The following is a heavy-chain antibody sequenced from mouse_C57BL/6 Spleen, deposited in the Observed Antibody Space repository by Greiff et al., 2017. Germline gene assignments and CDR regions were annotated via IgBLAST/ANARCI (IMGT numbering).Heavy chain of an antibody. CDR1: GYTFTSYW. J-gene: IGHJ3*01. D-gene: IGHD1-1*01. CDR2: IDPSDSDT. CDR3: ARNYGSSSLAY. Sequence: QVQLQQPGAELVRPGSSVKLSCKASGYTFTSYWMHWVKQRPIQGLEWIGNIDPSDSDTHYNQKFKDKATLTVDKSSSTAYMQLSSLTSEDSAVYYCARNYGSSSLAYWGQGTLGTVSA. V-gene: IGHV1-52*01.